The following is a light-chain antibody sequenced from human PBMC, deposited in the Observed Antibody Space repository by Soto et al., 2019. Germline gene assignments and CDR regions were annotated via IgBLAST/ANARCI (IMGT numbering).Light chain of an antibody. Sequence: EIVLTQYPGTLSLSPGERATLSCRASQSVSSSYLAWYQQKPGQAPRLLIYGASSRATGIPDRFSGSGSGTDFTLTISRLEPEDFAVYYCQQYGSSPLTFGGGTKVESK. V-gene: IGKV3-20*01. CDR3: QQYGSSPLT. CDR1: QSVSSSY. CDR2: GAS. J-gene: IGKJ4*01.